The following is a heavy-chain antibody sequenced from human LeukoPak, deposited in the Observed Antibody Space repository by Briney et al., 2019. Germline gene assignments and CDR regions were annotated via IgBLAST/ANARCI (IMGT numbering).Heavy chain of an antibody. Sequence: GGSLRLFCAASGFTFSSYWMHWVRQAPGKGLVWVSRIYNVGSSTSYADSVKGRFTISRDNAKNTLYLQMNSLRDEDTSVYYCARGLDGSFDYWGLGTLVTVSS. CDR2: IYNVGSST. CDR1: GFTFSSYW. J-gene: IGHJ4*02. CDR3: ARGLDGSFDY. D-gene: IGHD1-14*01. V-gene: IGHV3-74*01.